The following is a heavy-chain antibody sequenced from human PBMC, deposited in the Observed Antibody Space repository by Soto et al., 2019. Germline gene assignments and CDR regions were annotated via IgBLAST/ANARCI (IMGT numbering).Heavy chain of an antibody. J-gene: IGHJ1*01. CDR1: GFTFSTYW. Sequence: PGGSLRLSCAASGFTFSTYWMTWVRQAPGKGLEWVANMKEDGSEINYVDSMKGRFTISRDNAKSSLYLQMNSLRAEDTAVYYCIYASGSYEGGWGQGTLVTVS. D-gene: IGHD3-10*01. V-gene: IGHV3-7*01. CDR2: MKEDGSEI. CDR3: IYASGSYEGG.